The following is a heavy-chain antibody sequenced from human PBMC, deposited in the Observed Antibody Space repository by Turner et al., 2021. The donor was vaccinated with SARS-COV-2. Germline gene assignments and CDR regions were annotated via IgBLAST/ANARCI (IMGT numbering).Heavy chain of an antibody. Sequence: QLQLQESGPGLVKPSETLSLTCTVSGGSISSSSFSRGWIRQPPGKGLGWIGNIYYSGSTYYNPSLKSRVTISVDTSKNQFSRRLSSVTAADTAVYYCAGEVVVLATTHYGMDVWGQGTTVTVSS. CDR2: IYYSGST. CDR1: GGSISSSSFS. CDR3: AGEVVVLATTHYGMDV. J-gene: IGHJ6*02. D-gene: IGHD1-26*01. V-gene: IGHV4-39*01.